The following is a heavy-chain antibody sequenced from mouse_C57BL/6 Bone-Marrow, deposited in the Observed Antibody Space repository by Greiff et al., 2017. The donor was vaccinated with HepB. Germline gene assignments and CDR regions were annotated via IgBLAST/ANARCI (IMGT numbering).Heavy chain of an antibody. CDR2: IKPYNGGT. CDR1: GYTFTDYY. J-gene: IGHJ3*01. D-gene: IGHD3-1*01. Sequence: EVQLQQSGPVLVKPGASVKMSCKASGYTFTDYYMNWVKQSHGKSLEWIGVIKPYNGGTSYNQKFKGKATLTVDKSSSTAYMELNSLTSEDSAVYYCARRGYASRGFAYWGQGTLVTVSA. V-gene: IGHV1-19*01. CDR3: ARRGYASRGFAY.